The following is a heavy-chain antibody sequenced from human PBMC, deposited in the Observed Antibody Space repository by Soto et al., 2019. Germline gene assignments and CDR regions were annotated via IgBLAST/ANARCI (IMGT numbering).Heavy chain of an antibody. D-gene: IGHD1-26*01. J-gene: IGHJ4*02. CDR1: GGSFSGYY. CDR2: INHSGST. V-gene: IGHV4-34*01. CDR3: AISRSGSDNIRSPCDY. Sequence: SETLSLTCAVYGGSFSGYYWSWIRQPPGKGLEWIGEINHSGSTNYNPSLKSRVTISVDTSKNQFSLKLSSVTAADTAVYYCAISRSGSDNIRSPCDYWGQGTTGTVSA.